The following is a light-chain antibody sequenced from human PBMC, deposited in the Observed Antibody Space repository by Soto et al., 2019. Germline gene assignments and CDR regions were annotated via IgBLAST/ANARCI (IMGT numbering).Light chain of an antibody. J-gene: IGLJ2*01. CDR2: DVS. V-gene: IGLV2-14*01. CDR3: SSYTSSSHVV. CDR1: SSDVGGYNY. Sequence: QSALTQPASVSGSPGQSITISCTGTSSDVGGYNYVSWYQQHPGKAPKLMIYDVSNRPSGVSNRFSGSKSGNTASLTISGLQAEDAADYYCSSYTSSSHVVFGGGTKVTVL.